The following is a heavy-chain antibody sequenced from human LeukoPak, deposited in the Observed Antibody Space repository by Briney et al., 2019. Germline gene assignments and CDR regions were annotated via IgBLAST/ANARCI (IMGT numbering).Heavy chain of an antibody. D-gene: IGHD1-26*01. Sequence: GASVKVSCKASGYTFNGYYMHWVRQAPGQGLEWMGWINPNSGGTNYAQKFQGRVTMTRDTSISTAYMELSRLRSDDTAVYYCARLGIEKWDAFDIWGQGTMVTVSS. J-gene: IGHJ3*02. CDR1: GYTFNGYY. V-gene: IGHV1-2*02. CDR2: INPNSGGT. CDR3: ARLGIEKWDAFDI.